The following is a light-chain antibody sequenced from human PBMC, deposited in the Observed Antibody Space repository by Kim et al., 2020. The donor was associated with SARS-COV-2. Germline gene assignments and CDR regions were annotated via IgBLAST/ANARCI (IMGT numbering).Light chain of an antibody. CDR1: QSVRCY. J-gene: IGKJ4*01. Sequence: FLPGDRATLSCRASQSVRCYVAWYQQKPGQAPRLLIYDASKRATGIPARFSASGSGTDFTLTISSLEHEDFAVYYCQQRSNWPLTFGGGTKVEIK. CDR2: DAS. CDR3: QQRSNWPLT. V-gene: IGKV3-11*01.